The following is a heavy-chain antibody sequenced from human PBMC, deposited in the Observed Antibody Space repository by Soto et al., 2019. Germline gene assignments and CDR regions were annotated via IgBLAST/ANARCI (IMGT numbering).Heavy chain of an antibody. Sequence: SETLSLTCIVSGGSLNNFYWNWIRQTAGKGLEWIGRIHASGNTNYNPSLKSRATLSVDTSKNQFSLKVRSVTAADTAVYYCARSSHKESWFDPWGQGTLVTVSS. CDR2: IHASGNT. J-gene: IGHJ5*02. CDR1: GGSLNNFY. D-gene: IGHD6-19*01. CDR3: ARSSHKESWFDP. V-gene: IGHV4-4*07.